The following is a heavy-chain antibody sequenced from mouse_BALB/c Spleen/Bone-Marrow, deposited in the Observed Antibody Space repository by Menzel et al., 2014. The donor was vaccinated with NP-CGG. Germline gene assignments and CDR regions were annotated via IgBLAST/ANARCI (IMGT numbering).Heavy chain of an antibody. CDR2: IDPANGNT. CDR1: GFNIKDTY. D-gene: IGHD2-4*01. CDR3: ARGYYDYVYAMDY. V-gene: IGHV14-3*02. Sequence: VQLQRSGAELVKPGASVKLSCTASGFNIKDTYMHWVKQRPEQGLEWIGRIDPANGNTKYDPKFQGKATITADTSSNTAYLQLSSLTSEDTAVYYCARGYYDYVYAMDYWGQGTSVTVSS. J-gene: IGHJ4*01.